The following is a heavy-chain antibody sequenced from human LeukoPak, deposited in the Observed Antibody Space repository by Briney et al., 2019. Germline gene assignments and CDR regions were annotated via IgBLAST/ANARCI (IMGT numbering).Heavy chain of an antibody. V-gene: IGHV1-2*02. CDR3: ARGSNYYDSSARGAFDI. D-gene: IGHD3-22*01. Sequence: ASVKVSCKASGYTFTSYGISWVRQAPGQGLEWMGWINPNSGGTNYAQKFQGRVTMTRDTSISTAYMELSRLRSDDTAVYYCARGSNYYDSSARGAFDIWGQGTMVTVSS. CDR1: GYTFTSYG. CDR2: INPNSGGT. J-gene: IGHJ3*02.